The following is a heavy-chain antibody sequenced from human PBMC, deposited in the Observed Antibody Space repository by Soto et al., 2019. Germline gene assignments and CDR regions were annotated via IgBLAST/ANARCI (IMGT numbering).Heavy chain of an antibody. CDR2: INTNTGNP. D-gene: IGHD3-3*01. CDR3: ARVGYYDFRSGYSLLGYYYYMDV. Sequence: ASVKVSCKASGYTFTSYAMNWVRQAPGQGLEWMGWINTNTGNPTYAQGFTGRFVFSLDTSVSTAYLQICSLKAEDTAVYYCARVGYYDFRSGYSLLGYYYYMDVWGKGTTVTVSS. V-gene: IGHV7-4-1*01. J-gene: IGHJ6*03. CDR1: GYTFTSYA.